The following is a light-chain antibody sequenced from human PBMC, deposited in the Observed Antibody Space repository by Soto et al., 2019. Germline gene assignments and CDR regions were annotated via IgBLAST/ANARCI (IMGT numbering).Light chain of an antibody. V-gene: IGKV3-15*01. CDR3: KQYDKWPPIP. J-gene: IGKJ5*01. CDR1: QSVSSN. CDR2: GAS. Sequence: VMTQSPATLYVSPGERATLSCRASQSVSSNVAWYQQKRGQAPRLLIYGASTRATGIPARFSGSGSGTEFIFTISRLQSEDFALYYCKQYDKWPPIPFGEGTRLEIK.